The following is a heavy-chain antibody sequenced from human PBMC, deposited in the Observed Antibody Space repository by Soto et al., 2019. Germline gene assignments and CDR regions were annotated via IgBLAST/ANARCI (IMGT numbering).Heavy chain of an antibody. CDR2: ISSSSSTI. D-gene: IGHD2-15*01. Sequence: GGSLRLSCAASGFTFSSYSMNWVRQAPGKGLEWVSYISSSSSTIYYADSVRGRFTISRDNAKNSLYLQMNSLRDEDTAVYYCVREPRYCSGGSCSIMGDALDIWGQGSMVIVSS. CDR1: GFTFSSYS. CDR3: VREPRYCSGGSCSIMGDALDI. J-gene: IGHJ3*02. V-gene: IGHV3-48*02.